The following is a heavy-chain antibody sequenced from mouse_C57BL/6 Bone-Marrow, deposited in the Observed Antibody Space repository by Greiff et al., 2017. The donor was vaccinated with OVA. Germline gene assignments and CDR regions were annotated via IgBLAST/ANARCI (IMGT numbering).Heavy chain of an antibody. CDR3: ARGYDYSSYWYFDV. CDR2: SRNKANDYTT. V-gene: IGHV7-1*01. CDR1: GFTFSDFY. D-gene: IGHD2-4*01. J-gene: IGHJ1*03. Sequence: EVKLVESGGGLVQSGRSLRLSCATSGFTFSDFYMEWVRQAPGKGLEWIAASRNKANDYTTEYSASGKGRFIVSRDTSQSILYLQMNALRAEDTAIYYCARGYDYSSYWYFDVWGTGTTVTVSS.